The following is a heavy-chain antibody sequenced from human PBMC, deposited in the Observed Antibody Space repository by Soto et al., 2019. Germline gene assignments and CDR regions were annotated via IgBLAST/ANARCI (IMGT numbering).Heavy chain of an antibody. CDR1: GYTFTSYQ. CDR3: ARDGPPTTTGVGPSYTMDV. J-gene: IGHJ6*02. CDR2: INPSGGRI. V-gene: IGHV1-46*01. Sequence: QMQLVQSGAEVKKPGASVKVSCKASGYTFTSYQMHWVRQAPGQGLEWMGIINPSGGRITYAPRFQCRVMMTRDTSTNTVYMELRSLRPEDTAVYYCARDGPPTTTGVGPSYTMDVWGQGTTVTVS. D-gene: IGHD3-3*01.